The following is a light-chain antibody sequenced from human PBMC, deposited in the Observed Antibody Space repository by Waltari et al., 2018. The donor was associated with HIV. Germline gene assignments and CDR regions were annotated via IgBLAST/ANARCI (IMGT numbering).Light chain of an antibody. Sequence: QSALTQPASVSGSPGQSITISCTGTSNDLGRYDLVSWYQHPPGRAPKLIIYDFTKWPSGVSHRFSGSKSGATASLTISGLQAEDEADYYCCSYAGITTWVFGGGTKVTVL. CDR2: DFT. J-gene: IGLJ3*02. CDR3: CSYAGITTWV. V-gene: IGLV2-23*02. CDR1: SNDLGRYDL.